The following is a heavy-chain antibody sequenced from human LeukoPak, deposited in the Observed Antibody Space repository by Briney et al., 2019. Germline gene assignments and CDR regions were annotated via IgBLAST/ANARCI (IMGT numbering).Heavy chain of an antibody. J-gene: IGHJ3*01. CDR2: SRNKANSYTT. CDR1: GFTFSDHY. CDR3: ARAGLVVVTAKKSDAFDV. Sequence: PGGSLRLSCAASGFTFSDHYMDWVRQAPGEGLEWVGRSRNKANSYTTEYAASVKGRFTISGDVSKDSLYLQMNSLKTEDTAVYYCARAGLVVVTAKKSDAFDVWGQGTMVTVSS. V-gene: IGHV3-72*01. D-gene: IGHD2-21*02.